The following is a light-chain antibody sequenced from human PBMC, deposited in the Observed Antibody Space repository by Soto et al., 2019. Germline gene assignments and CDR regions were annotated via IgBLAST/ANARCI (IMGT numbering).Light chain of an antibody. CDR2: GAS. J-gene: IGKJ4*01. CDR1: QSISSD. CDR3: QHCQPYGDSPPLT. V-gene: IGKV3-15*01. Sequence: EIVMTQSPATLSVSPGQRATLSCRASQSISSDLAWYQQKPGQAPRLLISGASTRATGIPARFSGSGSGTEFTLTISSLQSEDFAVYYCQHCQPYGDSPPLTFGGGTKVEIK.